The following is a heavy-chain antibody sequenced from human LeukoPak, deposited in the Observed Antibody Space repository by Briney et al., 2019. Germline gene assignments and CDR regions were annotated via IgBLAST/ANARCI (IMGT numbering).Heavy chain of an antibody. Sequence: SETLSLTCTVSGDSISRYYWSWIRQPPGKVLEWIGYIYYSGSTKYNPSLKSRVTISVDTSKKQFSLTVSSVTAADPALYYCARVVAAAAWLDPWGQGILVTVSP. CDR1: GDSISRYY. J-gene: IGHJ5*02. D-gene: IGHD6-13*01. V-gene: IGHV4-59*01. CDR3: ARVVAAAAWLDP. CDR2: IYYSGST.